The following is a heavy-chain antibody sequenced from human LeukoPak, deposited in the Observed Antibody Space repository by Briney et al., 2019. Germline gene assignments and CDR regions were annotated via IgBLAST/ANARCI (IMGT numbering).Heavy chain of an antibody. CDR2: INSDGSRA. CDR3: STGSGHAFDI. CDR1: GFTFSSYW. Sequence: GGSLRLSCADSGFTFSSYWMHWVRQVPGEGRGRVSHINSDGSRASTADSLKGPFTISRDNPKHTMYVQMTSLRAEDKAVYSCSTGSGHAFDIWGRGTMVTVSS. V-gene: IGHV3-74*01. J-gene: IGHJ3*02. D-gene: IGHD1-14*01.